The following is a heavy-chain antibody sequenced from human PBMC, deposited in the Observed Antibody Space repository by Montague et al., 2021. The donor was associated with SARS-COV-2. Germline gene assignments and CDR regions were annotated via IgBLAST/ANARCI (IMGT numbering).Heavy chain of an antibody. CDR1: GGSITNYY. V-gene: IGHV4-59*12. CDR3: ARLRRGTYYVSFDP. J-gene: IGHJ5*02. Sequence: SETLSLTCTVSGGSITNYYWTWIRQSPGRGLEWIGYIYYSATTSYNPSLKSRVTMSIDTSKNQFSLSLSSATAADSAVYYCARLRRGTYYVSFDPWGQGALVSVSS. D-gene: IGHD1-26*01. CDR2: IYYSATT.